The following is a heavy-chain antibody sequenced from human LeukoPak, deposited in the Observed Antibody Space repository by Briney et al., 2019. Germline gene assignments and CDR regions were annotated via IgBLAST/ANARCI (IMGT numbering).Heavy chain of an antibody. D-gene: IGHD5-18*01. CDR3: AKALGGRGYSYGALDY. J-gene: IGHJ4*02. V-gene: IGHV4-31*03. Sequence: SHTLSLTCTLSGGSISSGGYYWNWFPQHPEKRLEWGGDIYDSGNTYYSPSLKGRVTISLDTSKNQFSLKLSSVPPADTAVYYCAKALGGRGYSYGALDYWGQGILVTVSS. CDR2: IYDSGNT. CDR1: GGSISSGGYY.